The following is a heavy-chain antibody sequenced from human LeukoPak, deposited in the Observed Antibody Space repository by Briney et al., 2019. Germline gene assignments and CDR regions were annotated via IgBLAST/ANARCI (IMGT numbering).Heavy chain of an antibody. CDR3: TRISREAPGLPDL. CDR1: GFTFSSYW. CDR2: LSPDGSST. J-gene: IGHJ4*02. V-gene: IGHV3-74*01. D-gene: IGHD5-24*01. Sequence: PGGSLRLSCAASGFTFSSYWMQWVRQAPGKGLVWVSRLSPDGSSTTSADSVKGRFTISRDNAKNTLYLQIESLRADDTAVYYCTRISREAPGLPDLGGQGTVVAVS.